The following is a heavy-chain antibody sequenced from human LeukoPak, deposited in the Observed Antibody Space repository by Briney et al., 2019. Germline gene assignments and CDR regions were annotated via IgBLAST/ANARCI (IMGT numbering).Heavy chain of an antibody. J-gene: IGHJ4*02. V-gene: IGHV4-34*01. CDR2: INHSGST. D-gene: IGHD3-10*01. Sequence: SETLSLTCTVSGGSISSYYWSWIRQPPGKGLEWIGEINHSGSTNYNPSLKSRVTISVDTSKNQFSLKLSSVTAADTAVYYCARHTRITMVRGVSPFDYWGQGTLVTVSS. CDR1: GGSISSYY. CDR3: ARHTRITMVRGVSPFDY.